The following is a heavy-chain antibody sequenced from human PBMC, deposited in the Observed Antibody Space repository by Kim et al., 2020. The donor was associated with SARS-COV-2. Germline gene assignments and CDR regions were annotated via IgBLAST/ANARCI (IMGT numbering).Heavy chain of an antibody. CDR3: ARLNDKDWFDP. D-gene: IGHD3-22*01. V-gene: IGHV4-39*01. CDR2: IYYSGST. Sequence: SETLSLTCIVSGGSISSSSYYWGWIRQPPGKGLEWIGSIYYSGSTYYNPSLKSRVTISVDTSKNQFSLKLSSVTAADTAVYYCARLNDKDWFDPWGQGTLVTVSS. CDR1: GGSISSSSYY. J-gene: IGHJ5*02.